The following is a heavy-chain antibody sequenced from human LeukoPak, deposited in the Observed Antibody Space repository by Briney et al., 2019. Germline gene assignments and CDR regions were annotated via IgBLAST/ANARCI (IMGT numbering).Heavy chain of an antibody. D-gene: IGHD6-19*01. V-gene: IGHV1-8*01. CDR1: GYTFTSYD. CDR3: ARGIGGEQWPVLLYYYYTDV. J-gene: IGHJ6*03. CDR2: MNPNSGNT. Sequence: ASVKVSCKASGYTFTSYDINWVRQATGQGLEWMGWMNPNSGNTGYAQKFQGRVTMTRNTSISTAYMELSSLRSEDTAVYYCARGIGGEQWPVLLYYYYTDVWGKGTTVTVSS.